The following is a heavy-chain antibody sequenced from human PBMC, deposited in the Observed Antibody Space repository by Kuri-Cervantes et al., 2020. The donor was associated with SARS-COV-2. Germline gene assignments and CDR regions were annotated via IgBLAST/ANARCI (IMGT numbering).Heavy chain of an antibody. CDR2: IKSKTDGGTT. J-gene: IGHJ4*02. D-gene: IGHD3-3*01. CDR1: GFTFSSYW. CDR3: TSRSYYDFWSGSSYYFDY. Sequence: GRSLKISCAASGFTFSSYWMSWVRQAPGKRLEWVGRIKSKTDGGTTDYAAPVKGRFTISRDDSKNTLYLQMNSLKTEDTAVYYCTSRSYYDFWSGSSYYFDYWGQGTLVTVSS. V-gene: IGHV3-15*01.